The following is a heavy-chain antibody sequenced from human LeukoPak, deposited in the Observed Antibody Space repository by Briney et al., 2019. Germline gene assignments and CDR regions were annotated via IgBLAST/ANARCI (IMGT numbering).Heavy chain of an antibody. CDR3: ARAEFCAPNCYYHFYY. V-gene: IGHV1-2*02. Sequence: ASVRVSCKASGYTFTNYVLHWLRQAPGQGLEWMGWINPNSGGTNYAQNFQGRVTMTRDTSIGTAYMELSRLTSDDTAVYYCARAEFCAPNCYYHFYYWGQGTLVTVSS. J-gene: IGHJ4*02. CDR2: INPNSGGT. CDR1: GYTFTNYV. D-gene: IGHD2-21*02.